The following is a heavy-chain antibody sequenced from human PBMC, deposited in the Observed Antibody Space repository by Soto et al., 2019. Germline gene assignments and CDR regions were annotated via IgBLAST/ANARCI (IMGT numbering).Heavy chain of an antibody. Sequence: SETLSLTCAVSGGSISSGGYSWSWIRQPPGKGLEWIGYIYHSGSTYYNPSLKSRVTISVDRSKNQFSLKLSSVTAADTAVYYCARYNYYDSSGYYLYGMDVWGPGTTVTVSS. V-gene: IGHV4-30-2*01. D-gene: IGHD3-22*01. CDR1: GGSISSGGYS. CDR3: ARYNYYDSSGYYLYGMDV. CDR2: IYHSGST. J-gene: IGHJ6*02.